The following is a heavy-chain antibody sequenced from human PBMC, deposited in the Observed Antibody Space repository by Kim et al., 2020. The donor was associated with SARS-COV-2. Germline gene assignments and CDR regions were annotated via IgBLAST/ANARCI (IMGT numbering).Heavy chain of an antibody. D-gene: IGHD2-2*01. V-gene: IGHV4-39*01. Sequence: LKGRVTRSVDTSKNQFSLKLSSVTAADTAVYYCARHSQDIVVVPAALFDYWGQGTLVTVSS. CDR3: ARHSQDIVVVPAALFDY. J-gene: IGHJ4*02.